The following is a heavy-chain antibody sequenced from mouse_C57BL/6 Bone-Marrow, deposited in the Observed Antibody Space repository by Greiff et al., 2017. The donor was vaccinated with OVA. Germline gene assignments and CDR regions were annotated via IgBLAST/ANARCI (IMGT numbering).Heavy chain of an antibody. CDR3: ARYGDYDWFAY. CDR1: GFTFSNYW. J-gene: IGHJ3*01. CDR2: IRNKANGYTT. D-gene: IGHD2-4*01. Sequence: EVKLEESGGGLVQPGGSMKLSCVASGFTFSNYWMSWVRQPPGKALEWLGFIRNKANGYTTEYSASVKGRFTISRDNSQSILYLQMNALRAEDSATYYCARYGDYDWFAYWGQGTLVTVSA. V-gene: IGHV7-3*01.